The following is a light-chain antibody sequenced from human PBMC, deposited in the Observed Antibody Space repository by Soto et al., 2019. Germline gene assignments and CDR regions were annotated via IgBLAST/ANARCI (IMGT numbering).Light chain of an antibody. Sequence: EIVLTQSPGTLSLSPGERATLFCRASQSVSSDLAWYQQKPGQAPRLLIYDASNRATGIPARFSGSGSGTDFTLTISSLEPEDFAVYHCQQRSNWPSLTFGGGTKVDIK. CDR1: QSVSSD. CDR3: QQRSNWPSLT. J-gene: IGKJ4*01. V-gene: IGKV3-11*01. CDR2: DAS.